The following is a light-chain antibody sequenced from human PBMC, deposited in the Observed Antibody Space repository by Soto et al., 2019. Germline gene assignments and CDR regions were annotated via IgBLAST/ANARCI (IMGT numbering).Light chain of an antibody. J-gene: IGLJ2*01. CDR2: YDD. Sequence: QSVLTQPPSVSEAPRQRVTISCSGSSSNIGNNAVNWYQQLPGKAPKLLIYYDDLLPSGVSDRFSGSKSGTSASLAIGGLQSEDEAEYYCAAWDDSLNGPVFGGGTKLTVL. V-gene: IGLV1-36*01. CDR1: SSNIGNNA. CDR3: AAWDDSLNGPV.